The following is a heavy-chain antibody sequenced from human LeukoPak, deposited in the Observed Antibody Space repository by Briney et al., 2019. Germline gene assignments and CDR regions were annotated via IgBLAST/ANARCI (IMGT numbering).Heavy chain of an antibody. CDR3: ARDWGYYYYYGMDV. V-gene: IGHV3-21*01. CDR2: ISSSSSYI. Sequence: GGSLRLSCAASGFTFSSYSMNWVRQAPGKGLEWVSSISSSSSYIYYADSVKGRFTISRDDAKNSLYLQMNSLRAEDTAVYYCARDWGYYYYYGMDVWGQGTTVTVSS. D-gene: IGHD3-16*01. CDR1: GFTFSSYS. J-gene: IGHJ6*02.